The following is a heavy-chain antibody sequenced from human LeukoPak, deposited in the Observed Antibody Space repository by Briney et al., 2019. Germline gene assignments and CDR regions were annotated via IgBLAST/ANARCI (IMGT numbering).Heavy chain of an antibody. V-gene: IGHV4-59*01. CDR3: ARLDYGDYSGYIAY. CDR1: GGSISSYY. Sequence: TSETLSLTCTVSGGSISSYYWSWVRQPPGKGLKWIGYIYYSESTNYNPSLKSRVTISVDTSKNQFSLKLSAVTSADTAVDYFARLDYGDYSGYIAYSGQGNLVTVSS. J-gene: IGHJ4*02. CDR2: IYYSEST. D-gene: IGHD4-17*01.